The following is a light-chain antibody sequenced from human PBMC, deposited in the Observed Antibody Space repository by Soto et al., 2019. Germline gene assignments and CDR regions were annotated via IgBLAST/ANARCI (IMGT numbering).Light chain of an antibody. CDR2: DVS. V-gene: IGKV3-15*01. CDR3: QQYNNWPFS. Sequence: VMTHSPGTLSVSPGERATLSCRAGQGVTTNFAWYQQKSGQSPRLLIYDVSIRATGVPARFSGTGSETDFTLTISGLQSEDSAVYFCQQYNNWPFSFGQGTRLEIK. CDR1: QGVTTN. J-gene: IGKJ5*01.